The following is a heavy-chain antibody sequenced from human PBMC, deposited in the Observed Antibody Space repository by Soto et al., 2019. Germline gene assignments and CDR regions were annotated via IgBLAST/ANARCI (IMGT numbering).Heavy chain of an antibody. CDR2: ISYHGSDK. Sequence: GWSLRLSCAVSGFTFSSDAMHWVRQAPGKGLEWVAVISYHGSDKYYADSVKGRFTISRDNSKNTLYLQMNSLRAEDTAVYYCARSRYYYDTSDYLDYWGQGTLVTVSS. V-gene: IGHV3-30-3*01. D-gene: IGHD3-22*01. CDR1: GFTFSSDA. J-gene: IGHJ4*02. CDR3: ARSRYYYDTSDYLDY.